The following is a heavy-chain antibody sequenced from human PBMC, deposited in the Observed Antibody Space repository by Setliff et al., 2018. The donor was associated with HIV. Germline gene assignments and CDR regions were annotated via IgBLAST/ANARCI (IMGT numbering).Heavy chain of an antibody. Sequence: GGSLRLSCAASGFTLSNTYMAWVRQAPGKGLEWVSTIYGSGDTYHADSVKGRFTLSRDTPKNTMYLQMNSLRREDTAVYYCARVLLYNSALDNWGQGTLVTVSS. D-gene: IGHD6-25*01. CDR3: ARVLLYNSALDN. J-gene: IGHJ4*02. V-gene: IGHV3-66*02. CDR1: GFTLSNTY. CDR2: IYGSGDT.